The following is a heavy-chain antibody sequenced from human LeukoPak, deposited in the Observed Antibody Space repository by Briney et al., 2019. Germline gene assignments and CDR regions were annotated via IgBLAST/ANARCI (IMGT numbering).Heavy chain of an antibody. J-gene: IGHJ4*02. D-gene: IGHD4/OR15-4a*01. CDR2: IFYSGGT. CDR3: ARGGVYDYGRIDS. CDR1: GGSISSHY. Sequence: SETLSLTCTVSGGSISSHYWSWFRQPPGEGLEWIGYIFYSGGTNYNPSLKSRLTISKDTSKNQFSLRLNSVTAADTAVYYCARGGVYDYGRIDSWGQGTLVTVSS. V-gene: IGHV4-59*11.